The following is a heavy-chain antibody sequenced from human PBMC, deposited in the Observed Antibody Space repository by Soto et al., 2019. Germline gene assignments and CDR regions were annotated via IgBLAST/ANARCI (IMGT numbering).Heavy chain of an antibody. CDR1: GYSFTSYW. CDR3: ARSPLSSDIVVRPLTQLLDSFAF. Sequence: ESLKISCKGSGYSFTSYWINWVRQMPGKGLEWMGIIYPGDSDTRYSPSFQGQVTISADKSITTAFLQWNSLRASDTAMYYCARSPLSSDIVVRPLTQLLDSFAFWAQGSQDLVSS. D-gene: IGHD2-15*01. V-gene: IGHV5-51*01. J-gene: IGHJ4*02. CDR2: IYPGDSDT.